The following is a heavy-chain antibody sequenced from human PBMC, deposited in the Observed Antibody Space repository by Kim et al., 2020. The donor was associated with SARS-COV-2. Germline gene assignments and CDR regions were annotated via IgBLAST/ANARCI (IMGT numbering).Heavy chain of an antibody. V-gene: IGHV3-21*01. J-gene: IGHJ4*02. Sequence: YYADSVKGRFTISRDNAKNSLYLQMNSLRAEDTAVYYCARSVGINYLDYWGQGTLVTVSS. CDR3: ARSVGINYLDY. D-gene: IGHD2-15*01.